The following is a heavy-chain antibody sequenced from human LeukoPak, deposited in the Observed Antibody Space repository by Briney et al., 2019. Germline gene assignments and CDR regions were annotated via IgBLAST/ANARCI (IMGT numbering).Heavy chain of an antibody. CDR1: GFIFSNYE. CDR3: ARARVAAAGNYYYYYGMDV. Sequence: GGSLRLSCAGSGFIFSNYEMNWVRQAPGKGLEWVSYISSTGSDIYYADSVKGRFTISRDNAENSLYLQMNSLRAEDTAVYYCARARVAAAGNYYYYYGMDVWGQGTTVTVSS. J-gene: IGHJ6*02. D-gene: IGHD6-13*01. CDR2: ISSTGSDI. V-gene: IGHV3-48*03.